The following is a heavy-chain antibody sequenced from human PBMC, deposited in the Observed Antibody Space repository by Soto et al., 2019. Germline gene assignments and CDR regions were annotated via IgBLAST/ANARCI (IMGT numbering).Heavy chain of an antibody. J-gene: IGHJ4*02. V-gene: IGHV4-39*01. D-gene: IGHD3-22*01. CDR1: GDSISSSTYY. CDR3: VSPEGYYDSSGYTLDY. CDR2: MFYGGNT. Sequence: SETLSLTCTVSGDSISSSTYYWGWIRQPPGKGLEWIGSMFYGGNTYYNPSLKSRVSMSIDTSKNQFSLKLNSVTAADTAVYYCVSPEGYYDSSGYTLDYWGQGALVTVS.